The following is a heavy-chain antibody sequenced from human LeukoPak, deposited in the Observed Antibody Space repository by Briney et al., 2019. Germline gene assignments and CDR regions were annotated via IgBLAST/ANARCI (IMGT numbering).Heavy chain of an antibody. J-gene: IGHJ4*02. Sequence: NPSETLSLTCAVYGGSFSGYYWSWIRQPPGKGLEWIGEINHSGSTNYNPSLKSRVTISVDTSKNQFSLKLSSVTAADTAVYYCARAPDIVVVPAAPSNPYFDYWGQGTLVTVSS. CDR3: ARAPDIVVVPAAPSNPYFDY. CDR2: INHSGST. D-gene: IGHD2-2*01. CDR1: GGSFSGYY. V-gene: IGHV4-34*01.